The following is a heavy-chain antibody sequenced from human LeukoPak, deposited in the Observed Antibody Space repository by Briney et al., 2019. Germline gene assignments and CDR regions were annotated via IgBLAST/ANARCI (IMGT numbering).Heavy chain of an antibody. CDR1: GGSISSSPYY. CDR2: VYYSGST. Sequence: PSETLSLTCTASGGSISSSPYYWGWIRQPPGKGLEWIGNVYYSGSTPYNPSLKSRVTIFVDTSKNQVSLRLSSVTAADTAVYYCARGPVTTQTFDYWGQGTLVTVSS. V-gene: IGHV4-39*01. D-gene: IGHD4-17*01. J-gene: IGHJ4*02. CDR3: ARGPVTTQTFDY.